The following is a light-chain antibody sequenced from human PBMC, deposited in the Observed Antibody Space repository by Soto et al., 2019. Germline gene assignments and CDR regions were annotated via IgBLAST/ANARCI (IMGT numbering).Light chain of an antibody. CDR3: QQYNNWPPWT. Sequence: PTIQSKTQGERATLSCRASQSVSSNLAWYQQKPGQAPRLLIYGASTRATGIPARFSGSGSGTEFTLTISSLQSEDFAVYYCQQYNNWPPWTFGQGTKVDIK. CDR1: QSVSSN. CDR2: GAS. V-gene: IGKV3-15*01. J-gene: IGKJ1*01.